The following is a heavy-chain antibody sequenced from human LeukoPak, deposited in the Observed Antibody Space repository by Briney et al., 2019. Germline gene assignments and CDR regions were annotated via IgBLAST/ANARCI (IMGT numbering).Heavy chain of an antibody. J-gene: IGHJ6*02. V-gene: IGHV1-3*01. CDR2: INAGNGNT. Sequence: ASVKVSCKASGYTFTSYAMHWVRQAPGQRLEWMGWINAGNGNTKYSQKFQGRVTITRDTSASTAYMELSSLRSEDTAVYYCAEGYGDYPDCGMDVWGQGTTVTVSS. CDR1: GYTFTSYA. CDR3: AEGYGDYPDCGMDV. D-gene: IGHD4-17*01.